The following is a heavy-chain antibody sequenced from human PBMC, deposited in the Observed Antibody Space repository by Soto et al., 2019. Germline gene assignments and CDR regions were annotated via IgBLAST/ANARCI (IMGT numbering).Heavy chain of an antibody. Sequence: GASVKVSCKVSGYTLTELSMHWVRQAPGKGLEWMGGFDPEDSETIYAQKFQGRVTMTEDTSTDTAYMELSSLRSEDTAVYYCATKDGDSYGFSNWFDPWGQGTLVTVSS. CDR1: GYTLTELS. CDR3: ATKDGDSYGFSNWFDP. D-gene: IGHD5-18*01. J-gene: IGHJ5*02. V-gene: IGHV1-24*01. CDR2: FDPEDSET.